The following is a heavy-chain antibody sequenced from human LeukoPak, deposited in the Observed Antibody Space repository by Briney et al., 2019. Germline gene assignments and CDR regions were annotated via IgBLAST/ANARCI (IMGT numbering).Heavy chain of an antibody. J-gene: IGHJ5*02. CDR3: ARSHCSSTSCYPFDP. CDR2: INHSGST. CDR1: GGSFSGYY. Sequence: PSGTLSLTXAVYGGSFSGYYWSWIRQPPGKGLEWIGEINHSGSTNYNPSLKSRVTISVDTSKNQFSLKLSSVTAADTAVYYCARSHCSSTSCYPFDPWGQGTLVTVSS. D-gene: IGHD2-2*01. V-gene: IGHV4-34*01.